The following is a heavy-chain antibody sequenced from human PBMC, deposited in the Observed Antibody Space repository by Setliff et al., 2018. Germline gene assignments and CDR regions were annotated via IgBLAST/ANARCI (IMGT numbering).Heavy chain of an antibody. J-gene: IGHJ4*02. CDR2: ISYDGSNK. CDR3: ARTDYYDSSGYFGYFDY. Sequence: GGSLRLSCAASGFTFSSYAMHWVRQAPGKGLEWVAVISYDGSNKYYADSVEGRFTISRDNSKNTLYLQMNSLRAEDTAVYYCARTDYYDSSGYFGYFDYWGQGTLVTVSS. D-gene: IGHD3-22*01. V-gene: IGHV3-30-3*01. CDR1: GFTFSSYA.